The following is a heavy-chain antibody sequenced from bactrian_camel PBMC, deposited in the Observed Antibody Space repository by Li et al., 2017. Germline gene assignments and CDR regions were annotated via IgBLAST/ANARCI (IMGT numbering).Heavy chain of an antibody. Sequence: HVQLVESGGGLVQPGASLRLSCAASGFTVDGSDMGWYRQAPGNECELVATISADVTTYYLDSVKGRFTISKDNARNILNLQLNGLKPEDTAIYYCAAASPWHGGTSWGLRSDYKYWGQGTQVTVS. CDR2: ISADVTT. CDR3: AAASPWHGGTSWGLRSDYKY. CDR1: GFTVDGSD. V-gene: IGHV3S55*01. J-gene: IGHJ4*01. D-gene: IGHD5*01.